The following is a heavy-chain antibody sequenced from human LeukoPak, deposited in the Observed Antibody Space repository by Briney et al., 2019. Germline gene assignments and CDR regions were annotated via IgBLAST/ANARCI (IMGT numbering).Heavy chain of an antibody. V-gene: IGHV3-7*04. CDR1: GFTFSSYW. J-gene: IGHJ6*02. CDR2: IKPDGSEG. Sequence: GGSLRLSCAASGFTFSSYWMAWVRQAPGKGLEWVANIKPDGSEGYYVDSLKGRFTISRDNAENSLYLQMNSLRVEDTAVYYRARAAVASPGDVWGQGTTVTVSS. D-gene: IGHD6-19*01. CDR3: ARAAVASPGDV.